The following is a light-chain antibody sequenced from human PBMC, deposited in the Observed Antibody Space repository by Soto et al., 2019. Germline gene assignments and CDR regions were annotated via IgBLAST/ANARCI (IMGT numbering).Light chain of an antibody. CDR3: QQSFSPLLT. J-gene: IGKJ4*01. CDR1: QTLSNY. CDR2: GAS. Sequence: DIQMTQSPSSLSASVGDRVTITCRASQTLSNYLTWFQQKPGKAPKVLIYGASTLQSGVPSRFSGSGSGAEVTLTISNLQPEDGATYYCQQSFSPLLTFGGGTKVDIK. V-gene: IGKV1-39*01.